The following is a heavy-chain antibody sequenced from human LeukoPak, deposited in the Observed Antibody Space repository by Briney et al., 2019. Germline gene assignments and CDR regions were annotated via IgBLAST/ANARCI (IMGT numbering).Heavy chain of an antibody. CDR3: ARGRYSGYGD. Sequence: SETLSLTCAVYGGSFSGYYWSWIRQPPGKGLEWIGEINHSGSTNYNPSLKSRVTISVDTSKNQFSLKLSSVTAADTAVYYCARGRYSGYGDWGQGTLVTVSS. D-gene: IGHD5-12*01. J-gene: IGHJ4*02. V-gene: IGHV4-34*01. CDR1: GGSFSGYY. CDR2: INHSGST.